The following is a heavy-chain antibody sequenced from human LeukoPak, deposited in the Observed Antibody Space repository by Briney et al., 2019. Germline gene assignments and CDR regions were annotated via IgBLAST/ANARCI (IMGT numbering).Heavy chain of an antibody. CDR1: GGSINNSNYY. CDR2: IYYSGNT. J-gene: IGHJ3*02. Sequence: SETLSLTCTVSGGSINNSNYYWGWIRQPPGKGLELIGIIYYSGNTYYNPSLKSRVTISVDTSKNHFSLKFNSVTAADTAVYYCATQLGGLEAFDIWGQGTMVTVSS. V-gene: IGHV4-39*07. CDR3: ATQLGGLEAFDI. D-gene: IGHD2-15*01.